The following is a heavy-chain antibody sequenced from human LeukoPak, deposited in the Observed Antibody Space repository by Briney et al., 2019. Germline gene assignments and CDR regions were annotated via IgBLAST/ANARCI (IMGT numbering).Heavy chain of an antibody. CDR1: GGSISSYY. Sequence: SETLSLTCTVSGGSISSYYWNWVRQPPGKGLEWIGYIYYSGSTNYNPSLKGRVTISVDTSKDQFSLKLSSVTAADTAVYYCARHVWLQPFDYWGQGTLVTVSS. CDR3: ARHVWLQPFDY. D-gene: IGHD3-9*01. J-gene: IGHJ4*02. CDR2: IYYSGST. V-gene: IGHV4-59*01.